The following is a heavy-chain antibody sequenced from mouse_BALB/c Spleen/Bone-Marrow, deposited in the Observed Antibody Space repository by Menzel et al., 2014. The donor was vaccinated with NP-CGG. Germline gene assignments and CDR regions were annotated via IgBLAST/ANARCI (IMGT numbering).Heavy chain of an antibody. CDR3: ARMGYYGWLAY. Sequence: EVQVVESGGGLVQPGGFLKLSCAASGFDFRTYWMSWVRQAPGKGLEWIGEINPDSKTNNYAPSLKDKFIISRDNAKNTLYLQMSKVRSEDTALYYCARMGYYGWLAYWGQGTLVTVSA. D-gene: IGHD1-1*01. V-gene: IGHV4-1*02. CDR1: GFDFRTYW. J-gene: IGHJ3*01. CDR2: INPDSKTN.